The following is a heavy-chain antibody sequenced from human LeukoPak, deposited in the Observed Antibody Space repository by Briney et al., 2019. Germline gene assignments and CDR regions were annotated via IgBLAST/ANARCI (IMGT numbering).Heavy chain of an antibody. CDR1: GFAFTNAW. CDR3: TTDLGLTMIRGVIVY. D-gene: IGHD3-10*01. Sequence: GGSLRLSCAASGFAFTNAWMSWVRQAPGKGLEWVGRIKSKGDGETIDNAAPVKGRFTMSRDDSKATLYLQMNSLKAEDTAVYYCTTDLGLTMIRGVIVYWGQGALVTVSS. V-gene: IGHV3-15*01. CDR2: IKSKGDGETI. J-gene: IGHJ4*02.